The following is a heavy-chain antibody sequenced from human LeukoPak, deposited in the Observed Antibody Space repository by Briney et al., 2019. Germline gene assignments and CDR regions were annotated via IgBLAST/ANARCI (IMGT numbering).Heavy chain of an antibody. CDR1: GFTFNTYE. V-gene: IGHV3-48*03. Sequence: GGSLRLSCVGSGFTFNTYEMNWVRQAPGKGLEWVSSISSSALNVYYADSVKGRFTISRDNAKNSLYLQMNSLRAEDTAAYYCARDRKGVMDYWGQGTLVTVSS. J-gene: IGHJ4*02. D-gene: IGHD2-8*01. CDR2: ISSSALNV. CDR3: ARDRKGVMDY.